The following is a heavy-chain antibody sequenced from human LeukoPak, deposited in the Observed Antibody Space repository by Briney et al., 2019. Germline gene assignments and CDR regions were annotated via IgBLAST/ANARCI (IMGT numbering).Heavy chain of an antibody. CDR3: AKDTVLKILPRKYYYYYGMDV. D-gene: IGHD3-9*01. Sequence: PGRSLRLSCAASGFTFSSYGMHWVRQAPGKGLEWVAVMSYDGSNKYYADSVKGRFTISRDNSKNTLYLQMNSLRAEDTAVYYCAKDTVLKILPRKYYYYYGMDVWGQGTTVTVSS. CDR1: GFTFSSYG. V-gene: IGHV3-30*18. J-gene: IGHJ6*02. CDR2: MSYDGSNK.